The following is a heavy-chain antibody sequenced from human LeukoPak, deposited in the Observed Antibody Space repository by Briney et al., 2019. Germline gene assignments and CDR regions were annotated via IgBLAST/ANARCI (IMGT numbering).Heavy chain of an antibody. V-gene: IGHV4-4*07. Sequence: PSETLSLTCTVSGGSISSYYWSWIRQPAGKGLEWIGRIYTSGSTNYNPSLKSRVTMSVDTSKNQFSLKLSSVTAADTAVYYCARDKIVIVPAAIGWCCDPWGQGTLLTFSS. D-gene: IGHD2-2*02. CDR2: IYTSGST. CDR3: ARDKIVIVPAAIGWCCDP. CDR1: GGSISSYY. J-gene: IGHJ5*02.